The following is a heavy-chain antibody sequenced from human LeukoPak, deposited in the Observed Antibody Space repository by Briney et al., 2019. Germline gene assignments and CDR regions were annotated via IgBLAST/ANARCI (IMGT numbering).Heavy chain of an antibody. V-gene: IGHV3-48*04. D-gene: IGHD4-17*01. J-gene: IGHJ4*02. CDR3: ARDDGDFAHPVDY. CDR1: GFTFSSYS. CDR2: ISISSSPI. Sequence: GGSLRLSCAASGFTFSSYSMNWVRQAPGKGLEWVSYISISSSPIYYADSVKGRFTISRDNAKNSLYLQMNSLRPEDTAVYYCARDDGDFAHPVDYWGQGTLVTVSS.